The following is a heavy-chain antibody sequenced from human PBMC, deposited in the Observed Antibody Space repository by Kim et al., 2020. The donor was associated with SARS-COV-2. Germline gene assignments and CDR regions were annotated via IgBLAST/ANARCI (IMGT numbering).Heavy chain of an antibody. V-gene: IGHV3-33*01. CDR3: ARDRTWGNSYGPSDDAFDI. CDR2: IWYDGSNK. CDR1: GFTFSSYG. D-gene: IGHD5-18*01. J-gene: IGHJ3*02. Sequence: GGSLRLSCAASGFTFSSYGMHWVRQAPGKGLEWVAVIWYDGSNKYYADSVKGRFTISRDNSKNTLYLQMNSLRAEDTAVYYCARDRTWGNSYGPSDDAFDIWGQGTMVTVSS.